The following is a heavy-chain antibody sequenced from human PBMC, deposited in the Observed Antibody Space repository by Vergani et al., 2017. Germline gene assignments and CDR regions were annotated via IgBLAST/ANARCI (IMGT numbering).Heavy chain of an antibody. CDR2: IRSKNDGVTV. D-gene: IGHD2-2*02. V-gene: IGHV3-15*01. J-gene: IGHJ4*02. CDR3: YTDYHDY. CDR1: GITFKNAW. Sequence: EVQVVESGGGLIKPGGSLRLSCVVSGITFKNAWISWVRQAPGKGLEWIGRIRSKNDGVTVDYAAPLKGRFSISRDASKDSAFLLLNNLKTADTAVYFCYTDYHDYWGQGTLVTVSS.